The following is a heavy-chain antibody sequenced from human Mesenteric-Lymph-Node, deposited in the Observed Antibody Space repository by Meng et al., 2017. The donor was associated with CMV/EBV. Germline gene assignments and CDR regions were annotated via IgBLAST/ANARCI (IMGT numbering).Heavy chain of an antibody. V-gene: IGHV3-74*01. Sequence: GGSLRLSCGASGFSFSDYWMHWVRLVPGKGLVWVSRINRDGTYTKYADSVKGRFTISRDNAKNTLHLQMNSLRAEDTAVYYCAKDYIRGYYYGMDVWGQGTTVTVSS. CDR3: AKDYIRGYYYGMDV. CDR2: INRDGTYT. D-gene: IGHD3-10*01. CDR1: GFSFSDYW. J-gene: IGHJ6*02.